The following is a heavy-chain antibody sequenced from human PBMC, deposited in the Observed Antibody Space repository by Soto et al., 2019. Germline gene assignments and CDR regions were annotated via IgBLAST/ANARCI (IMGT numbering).Heavy chain of an antibody. J-gene: IGHJ4*02. Sequence: PSETLSLTCTVSGGSISSYYWSWIRQPPGKGLEWIGYIYYSGSTNYNPSLKSRVTISVDTSKNQFSLKLSSVTAADTAVYYCARVDNWGSNGYFDYWGQGTLVTVSS. CDR3: ARVDNWGSNGYFDY. D-gene: IGHD7-27*01. CDR2: IYYSGST. V-gene: IGHV4-59*01. CDR1: GGSISSYY.